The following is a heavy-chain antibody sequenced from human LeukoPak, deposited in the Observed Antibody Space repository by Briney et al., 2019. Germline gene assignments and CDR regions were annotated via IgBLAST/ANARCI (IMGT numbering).Heavy chain of an antibody. CDR3: ARGYYDSSAYLFDY. CDR1: GFTFSNYA. CDR2: ISSTGGST. J-gene: IGHJ4*02. V-gene: IGHV3-64*04. D-gene: IGHD3-22*01. Sequence: PGGSLRLSCSASGFTFSNYAMHWVRQAPGKGLEFVSGISSTGGSTNYPDSVKDRFSISRDNSKNTLYLQMNSLRAEDTAVYYCARGYYDSSAYLFDYWGQGTLVTVSS.